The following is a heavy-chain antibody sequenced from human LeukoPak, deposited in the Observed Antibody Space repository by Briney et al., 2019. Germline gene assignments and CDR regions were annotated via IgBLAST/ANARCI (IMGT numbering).Heavy chain of an antibody. CDR3: AREDYDSSGTDAFDI. D-gene: IGHD3-22*01. J-gene: IGHJ3*02. CDR1: GFTFSSYS. V-gene: IGHV3-48*01. CDR2: ISSSSSTI. Sequence: GGSLRLSCAASGFTFSSYSMNWVRQAPGKGLEWVSYISSSSSTIYYADSVKGRFTISRDNAKNSLYLQMNSLRAEDTAVYYCAREDYDSSGTDAFDIWGQGTMVTVSS.